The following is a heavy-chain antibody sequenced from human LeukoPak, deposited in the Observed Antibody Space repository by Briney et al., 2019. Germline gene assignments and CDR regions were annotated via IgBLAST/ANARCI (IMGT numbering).Heavy chain of an antibody. CDR2: IHSSGNT. CDR3: ARVWGYSYGRVDY. Sequence: SATLSLTCTVSGYSISSGYYWGWIRQPPGKRLEWVGSIHSSGNTYYNPTLKSRVTISVDTSKNQFSLNLTSVTAADAAVYYCARVWGYSYGRVDYWGQGTLVTVSS. D-gene: IGHD5-18*01. J-gene: IGHJ4*02. CDR1: GYSISSGYY. V-gene: IGHV4-38-2*02.